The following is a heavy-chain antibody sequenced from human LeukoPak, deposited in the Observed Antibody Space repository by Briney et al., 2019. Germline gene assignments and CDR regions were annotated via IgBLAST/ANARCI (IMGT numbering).Heavy chain of an antibody. J-gene: IGHJ4*02. Sequence: PGDSLRLSCEATGFTFKKHWMSWGRQAVGKGLECVAKIKEDGREKHYVDSVQGRFTISRDNARNSLYLQMNSLRADDTAVYYCARDYTGGWNDYWGQGTLVTVSS. V-gene: IGHV3-7*01. CDR2: IKEDGREK. D-gene: IGHD7-27*01. CDR1: GFTFKKHW. CDR3: ARDYTGGWNDY.